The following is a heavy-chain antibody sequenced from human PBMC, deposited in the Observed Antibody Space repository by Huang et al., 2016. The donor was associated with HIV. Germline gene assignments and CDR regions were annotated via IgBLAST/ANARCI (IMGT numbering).Heavy chain of an antibody. J-gene: IGHJ1*01. CDR1: GFLLSNVG. V-gene: IGHV3-30*03. D-gene: IGHD3-22*01. CDR2: TADYETYN. Sequence: QLQLVEFGGGVVQPGRSLGLSCAASGFLLSNVGTHWVRQAPGKVLEWLAITADYETYNNYADSGKGRVTISRDNSKNILYLHMNSLTTEDTAVYYCATSRYDGSTSYHNEYFQHWGQGTLVTVSP. CDR3: ATSRYDGSTSYHNEYFQH.